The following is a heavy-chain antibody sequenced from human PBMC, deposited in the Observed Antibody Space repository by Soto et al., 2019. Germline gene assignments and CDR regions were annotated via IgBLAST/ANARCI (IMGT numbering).Heavy chain of an antibody. V-gene: IGHV1-69*13. J-gene: IGHJ4*02. CDR2: IIRIFHTP. D-gene: IGHD5-12*01. CDR1: GGTFSSYA. CDR3: VHRRDGYKSSFFDF. Sequence: AASVKVSCKASGGTFSSYAFSWVRQAPGQGLEWMGGIIRIFHTPTYAQKFQGRVTITADESTSTAYMELITLRSDDTAVCYWVHRRDGYKSSFFDFWGQGTPVTVSS.